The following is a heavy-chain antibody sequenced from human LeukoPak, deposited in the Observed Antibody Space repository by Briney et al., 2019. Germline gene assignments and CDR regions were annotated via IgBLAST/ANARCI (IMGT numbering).Heavy chain of an antibody. CDR1: GNSFTAYW. CDR3: ATSPCSTTTCLHPSGAFDI. J-gene: IGHJ3*02. V-gene: IGHV5-51*01. CDR2: IYTGDSDT. Sequence: GESLKISCQDPGNSFTAYWIAWVRQMPGKGLEWMGIIYTGDSDTRYSPSFRGQVTISADKSTSTAYLQWSSLQASDTAMYYCATSPCSTTTCLHPSGAFDIWGQGQWSPSLQ. D-gene: IGHD2-2*01.